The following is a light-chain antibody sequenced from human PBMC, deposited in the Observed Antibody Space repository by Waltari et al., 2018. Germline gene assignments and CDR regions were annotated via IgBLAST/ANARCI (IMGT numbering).Light chain of an antibody. J-gene: IGKJ2*01. CDR3: QHYGGSPKYT. CDR2: GIS. CDR1: QSVNNNY. Sequence: EIVLTLSPGTLSLSPGERATLSCRASQSVNNNYLAWYQAKPGQAPRLLIYGISLRATGVPDRFSGGGSGTDFTLTISRLEPEDFAVYYCQHYGGSPKYTFGQGTKLEIK. V-gene: IGKV3-20*01.